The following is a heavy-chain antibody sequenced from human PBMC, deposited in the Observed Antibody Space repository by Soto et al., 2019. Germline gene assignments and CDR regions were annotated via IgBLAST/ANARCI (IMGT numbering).Heavy chain of an antibody. Sequence: QVQLQESGPGLVRPSETLSLTCTVSGGSITPYYWSWIRQPPGKGLEWIGYIYFAGTTTYHPSLQSRVAITVATSENHFSLTLTSVTAADTAVYYCARLGGYFQALDSWCQGTLVTVSS. D-gene: IGHD3-22*01. CDR3: ARLGGYFQALDS. V-gene: IGHV4-59*08. CDR2: IYFAGTT. J-gene: IGHJ4*02. CDR1: GGSITPYY.